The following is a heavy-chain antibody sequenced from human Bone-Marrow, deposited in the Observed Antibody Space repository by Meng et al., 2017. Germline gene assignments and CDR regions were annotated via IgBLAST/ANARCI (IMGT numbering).Heavy chain of an antibody. Sequence: GESLKISCAASGFTFSSYAMSWVRQAPGKGLEWVSAISGSGGSTYYADSVKGRFTISRDNSKNTLYLQMNSRRAEDTAVYYCATMANYDSSGYYYSHYGMDVWGQGTMVTVSS. J-gene: IGHJ6*02. CDR3: ATMANYDSSGYYYSHYGMDV. CDR1: GFTFSSYA. CDR2: ISGSGGST. V-gene: IGHV3-23*01. D-gene: IGHD3-22*01.